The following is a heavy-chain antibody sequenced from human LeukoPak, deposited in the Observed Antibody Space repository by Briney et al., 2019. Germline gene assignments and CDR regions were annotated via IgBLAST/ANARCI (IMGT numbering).Heavy chain of an antibody. CDR1: GFTFSSYW. D-gene: IGHD6-13*01. J-gene: IGHJ4*01. CDR3: ARDGAPAGRYFDL. V-gene: IGHV3-7*01. Sequence: GGSLRLSCGVSGFTFSSYWMNWVRQAPGNGLEWVASIKYDGSKKSYVDSVKGRFTISRDNAKNSLYLQMSNMRAEDTAVYYCARDGAPAGRYFDLWGQGALVTVSS. CDR2: IKYDGSKK.